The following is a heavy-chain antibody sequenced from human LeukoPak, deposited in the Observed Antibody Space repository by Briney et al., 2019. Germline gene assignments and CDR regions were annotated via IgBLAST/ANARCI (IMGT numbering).Heavy chain of an antibody. Sequence: AGSLSLSCAASGFTFSTYAMSWVRQAPGKGLEWVSAINSGGSTYYADSLKGRFTISGDNSKNTLYLQMNSLRADDTAAYYCAKDWPSEWQQLPDYDAFDIWGQGTMVTVSS. CDR3: AKDWPSEWQQLPDYDAFDI. CDR2: INSGGST. D-gene: IGHD6-13*01. V-gene: IGHV3-23*01. J-gene: IGHJ3*02. CDR1: GFTFSTYA.